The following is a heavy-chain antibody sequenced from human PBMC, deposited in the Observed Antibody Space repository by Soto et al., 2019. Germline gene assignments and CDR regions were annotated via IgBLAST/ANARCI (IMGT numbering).Heavy chain of an antibody. CDR1: GFIFSSHW. V-gene: IGHV3-74*01. D-gene: IGHD1-1*01. CDR2: IGPDGSNI. CDR3: VRDNNRSFDY. Sequence: WSLRLSCSASGFIFSSHWMHLCRQAPGKGLLWVSHIGPDGSNIWEADSVQGRFTISRDNARNRLYLQMNSLSDEHTAIYYCVRDNNRSFDYFGQGILLTVSS. J-gene: IGHJ4*02.